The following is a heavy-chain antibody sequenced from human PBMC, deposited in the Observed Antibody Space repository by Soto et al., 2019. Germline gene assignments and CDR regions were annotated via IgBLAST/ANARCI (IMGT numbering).Heavy chain of an antibody. CDR3: ARGVTGTTGWFDP. J-gene: IGHJ5*02. D-gene: IGHD1-20*01. CDR1: GYTFTHYD. V-gene: IGHV1-8*01. Sequence: QVQLVQSGAEVKKPGASVKVSCKTSGYTFTHYDINWVRQATGQGLEWVGWMNPNSANTGYAQKFQGRVTMTTNTSISPAYMELSSLRSEDTAVYYCARGVTGTTGWFDPWGQGTLVTVSS. CDR2: MNPNSANT.